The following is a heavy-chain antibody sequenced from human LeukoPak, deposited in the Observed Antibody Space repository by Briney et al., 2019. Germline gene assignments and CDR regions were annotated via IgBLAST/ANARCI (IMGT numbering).Heavy chain of an antibody. D-gene: IGHD3-22*01. CDR1: GGSISSYY. V-gene: IGHV4-59*01. J-gene: IGHJ5*02. Sequence: SETLSLTCTVSGGSISSYYWSWIWQPPGKGLEWIGYIYYSGSTNYNPSLKSRVTISVDTSKNQFSLKLSSVTAADTAVYYCARVRDSSGYAFTWGQGTLVTVSS. CDR2: IYYSGST. CDR3: ARVRDSSGYAFT.